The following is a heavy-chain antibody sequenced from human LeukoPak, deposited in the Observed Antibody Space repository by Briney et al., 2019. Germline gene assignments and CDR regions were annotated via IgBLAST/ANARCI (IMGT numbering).Heavy chain of an antibody. Sequence: PSETLSLTCTVSGGSISSYYWSWTRQPAGKGLEWIGRIYTSGSTNYNPSLKSRVTMSVDTSKNQFSLKLSSVTAADTAVYYCAREIVVVPAAQYNWFDPWGQGTLVTVSS. J-gene: IGHJ5*02. CDR1: GGSISSYY. D-gene: IGHD2-2*01. CDR2: IYTSGST. V-gene: IGHV4-4*07. CDR3: AREIVVVPAAQYNWFDP.